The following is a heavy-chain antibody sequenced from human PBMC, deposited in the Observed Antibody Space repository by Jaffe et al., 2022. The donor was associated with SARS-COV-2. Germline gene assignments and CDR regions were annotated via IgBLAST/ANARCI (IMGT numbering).Heavy chain of an antibody. J-gene: IGHJ4*02. CDR2: IYYSGST. CDR1: GGSISSYY. CDR3: ARHHGNFDWLLDY. Sequence: QVQLQESGPGLVKPSETLSLTCTVSGGSISSYYWSWIRQPPGKGLEWIGYIYYSGSTNYNPSLKSRVTISVDTSKNQFSLKLSSVTAADTAVYYCARHHGNFDWLLDYWGQGTLVTVSS. V-gene: IGHV4-59*08. D-gene: IGHD3-9*01.